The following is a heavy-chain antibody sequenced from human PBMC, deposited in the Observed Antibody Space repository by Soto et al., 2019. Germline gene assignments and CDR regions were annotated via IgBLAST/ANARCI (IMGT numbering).Heavy chain of an antibody. V-gene: IGHV3-53*01. Sequence: HPGGSLRLSCAASGFTVRSNFMTWVRQAPGKGLEWVSIIYRNTNTRYADSVKGRFTVSRDISKNTLYLQMNTLRVEDTAVYFCATRGPWGQGTLVTVS. CDR3: ATRGP. J-gene: IGHJ5*02. CDR2: IYRNTNT. CDR1: GFTVRSNF.